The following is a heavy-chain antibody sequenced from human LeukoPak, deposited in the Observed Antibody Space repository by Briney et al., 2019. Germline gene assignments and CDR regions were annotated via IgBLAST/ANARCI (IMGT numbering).Heavy chain of an antibody. CDR3: ARDFLTGYFDY. D-gene: IGHD3-9*01. CDR2: ISSSGSTK. V-gene: IGHV3-48*02. Sequence: GGPLRLSCAASVFTFSTYNMNWVRQAPGKGLEGVSYISSSGSTKYYADSVKGRFTISRDNVKNSLFLQMNSLSDEDTAVYYCARDFLTGYFDYWGQGTLVTVSS. J-gene: IGHJ4*02. CDR1: VFTFSTYN.